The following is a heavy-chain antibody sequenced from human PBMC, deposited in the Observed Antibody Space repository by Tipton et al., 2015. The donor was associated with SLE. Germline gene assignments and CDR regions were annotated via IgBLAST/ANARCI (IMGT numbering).Heavy chain of an antibody. CDR1: GVSVSSGGYY. CDR3: VSSGYPLGSFDV. V-gene: IGHV4-31*03. D-gene: IGHD3-9*01. CDR2: IHSRGST. Sequence: TLSLTCTVSGVSVSSGGYYWNWIRQHPGTGLEWIGCIHSRGSTYYTPSLQSRLTISVDTSNNQFSLPLSSVTAADTALYYCVSSGYPLGSFDVWGQGTMVTVS. J-gene: IGHJ3*01.